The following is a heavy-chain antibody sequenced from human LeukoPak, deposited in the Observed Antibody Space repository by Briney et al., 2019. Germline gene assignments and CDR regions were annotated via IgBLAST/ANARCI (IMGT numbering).Heavy chain of an antibody. CDR1: GGSISSYY. CDR2: IYYSGST. CDR3: ARTNDAVAGVDY. D-gene: IGHD6-19*01. Sequence: SETLSLTCTVSGGSISSYYWSWIRQPPGKGLEWLGYIYYSGSTNYNPSLKSRVTISVGTSKNQFSLKLSSVTAADTAVYYCARTNDAVAGVDYWGQGTLVTVSS. V-gene: IGHV4-59*01. J-gene: IGHJ4*02.